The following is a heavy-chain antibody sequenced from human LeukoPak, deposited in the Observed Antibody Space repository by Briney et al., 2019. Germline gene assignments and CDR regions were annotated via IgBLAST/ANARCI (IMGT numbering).Heavy chain of an antibody. D-gene: IGHD2-15*01. CDR1: GYTFTGYY. V-gene: IGHV1-2*02. CDR2: INPNSGGT. J-gene: IGHJ4*02. CDR3: ARVSWWLQSIGGFDY. Sequence: ASVEVSCKASGYTFTGYYMHWVRQAPGQGLEWMGWINPNSGGTNFAQKFQGRVTMTRDTSISTAYMELSRLTSDDTAVYYCARVSWWLQSIGGFDYWGQGTLVTVSS.